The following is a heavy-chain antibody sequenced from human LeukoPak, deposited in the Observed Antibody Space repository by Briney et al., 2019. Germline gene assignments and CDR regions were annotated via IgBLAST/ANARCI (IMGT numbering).Heavy chain of an antibody. CDR2: IYPGDSDT. CDR3: ARQRGYYMDV. V-gene: IGHV5-51*01. CDR1: GYSFSNYW. J-gene: IGHJ6*03. Sequence: GESLKISCKSSGYSFSNYWIGWVRQMPGKGLGWMGIIYPGDSDTRHSPSFQGQVTISADKSISTAYLQWSSLKASDTAIYHCARQRGYYMDVWGQGTTVTVSS.